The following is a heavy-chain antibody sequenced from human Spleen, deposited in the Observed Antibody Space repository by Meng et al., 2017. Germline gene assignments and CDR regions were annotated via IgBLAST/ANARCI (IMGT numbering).Heavy chain of an antibody. CDR3: AGDYGDFLEFDP. D-gene: IGHD4-17*01. CDR2: SNPNSGAT. J-gene: IGHJ5*02. V-gene: IGHV1-2*06. Sequence: QVQVEQSGPDVKMPEASLKVSYHSTGNICTAHNVHWVRQAPGEGLELMGRSNPNSGATTYAQKFQGRVTMSRDTSISTVYMEMSRLRSVDTAVDYCAGDYGDFLEFDPWGQGTLVTVSS. CDR1: GNICTAHN.